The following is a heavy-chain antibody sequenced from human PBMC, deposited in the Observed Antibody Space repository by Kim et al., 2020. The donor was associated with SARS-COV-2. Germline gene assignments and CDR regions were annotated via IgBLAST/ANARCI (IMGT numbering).Heavy chain of an antibody. D-gene: IGHD2-2*02. CDR3: AKDVVGYCSSTSCYMLDY. Sequence: GGSLRLSCAASGFTFSSYAMSWVRQAPGKGLEWVSAISGSGGSTYYADSVKGRFTISRDNSKNTLYLQMNSLRAEDTAVYYCAKDVVGYCSSTSCYMLDYWGQGTLGTVSS. J-gene: IGHJ4*02. CDR1: GFTFSSYA. V-gene: IGHV3-23*01. CDR2: ISGSGGST.